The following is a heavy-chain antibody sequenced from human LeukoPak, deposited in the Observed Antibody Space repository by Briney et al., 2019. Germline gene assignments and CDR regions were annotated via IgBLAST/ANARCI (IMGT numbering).Heavy chain of an antibody. CDR3: ARDSPYSSSWYNYYYYGMDV. D-gene: IGHD6-13*01. CDR2: IYYSGST. V-gene: IGHV4-59*01. CDR1: GGSISSYY. J-gene: IGHJ6*02. Sequence: TSETLSLTCTVSGGSISSYYWSWIRQPPGKGLEWIGYIYYSGSTNYNPSLKSRVTISVDTSKNQFSLKLSSVTAADTAVYYCARDSPYSSSWYNYYYYGMDVWGQGTTVTVSS.